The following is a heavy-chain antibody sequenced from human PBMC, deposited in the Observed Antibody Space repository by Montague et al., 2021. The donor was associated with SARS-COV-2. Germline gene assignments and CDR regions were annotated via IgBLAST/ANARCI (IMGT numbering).Heavy chain of an antibody. CDR2: IYYSGST. V-gene: IGHV4-59*08. D-gene: IGHD4-11*01. CDR3: ARHVRVTTVTSHMYHYAMDV. J-gene: IGHJ6*02. CDR1: GDSISKYS. Sequence: SETLSLTCSVSGDSISKYSWSWIRQSPGKGLEWIGYIYYSGSTNYNPSLTSRVTISVDTSKNQVSLKLTSVTAADTAVYYCARHVRVTTVTSHMYHYAMDVWGQGTTVTVSS.